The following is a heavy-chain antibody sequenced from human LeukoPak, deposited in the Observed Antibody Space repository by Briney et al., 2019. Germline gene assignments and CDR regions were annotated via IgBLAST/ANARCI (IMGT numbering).Heavy chain of an antibody. J-gene: IGHJ6*02. CDR1: GGSISGHY. CDR2: IYYTGVI. CDR3: ARLTRLAPVGTTYYHSLDV. V-gene: IGHV4-59*08. D-gene: IGHD5-12*01. Sequence: SETLSLTCTVSGGSISGHYWSWIRQPPGKGLEWIGHIYYTGVINYDPSLKSRVTMLVDTSKNQFSLKVTSVTAADTAVDYCARLTRLAPVGTTYYHSLDVWGQGSTVTVSS.